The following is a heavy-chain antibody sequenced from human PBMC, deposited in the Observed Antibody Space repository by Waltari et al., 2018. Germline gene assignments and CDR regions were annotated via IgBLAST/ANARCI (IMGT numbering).Heavy chain of an antibody. J-gene: IGHJ5*02. Sequence: QVQLQQWGAGLLGPSETLSLTCAVYGASFSDYYWGWVCQPPGKGLGWIGQIRHPGSTNYNPSLKSRVTISIDTPRSQFSLRLSSVTAADTALYFCTRGGNYDFWSHRPFVDPWGQGTLVTVSS. D-gene: IGHD3-3*01. CDR3: TRGGNYDFWSHRPFVDP. CDR1: GASFSDYY. V-gene: IGHV4-34*01. CDR2: IRHPGST.